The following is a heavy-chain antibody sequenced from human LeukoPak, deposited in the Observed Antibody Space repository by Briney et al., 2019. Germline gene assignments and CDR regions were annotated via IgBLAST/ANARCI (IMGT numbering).Heavy chain of an antibody. Sequence: ASLNLSCAASGYTFTGYYMRWVRQAPGQGLEWMGWINHKNGGTNHAQTLQGGVTMTRATSISTAQKQLSRLASDDTAVYFGARVPGSHVDEAFDIWGPGTLVTVSS. V-gene: IGHV1-2*02. CDR3: ARVPGSHVDEAFDI. CDR2: INHKNGGT. CDR1: GYTFTGYY. J-gene: IGHJ3*02. D-gene: IGHD3-10*01.